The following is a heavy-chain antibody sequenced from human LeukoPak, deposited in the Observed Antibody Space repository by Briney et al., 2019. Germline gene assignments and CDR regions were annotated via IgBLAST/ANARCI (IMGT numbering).Heavy chain of an antibody. CDR2: ISYDGSNK. CDR3: AKELWRSP. V-gene: IGHV3-30*18. Sequence: GGSLRLSCAASGFTFSSYGMHWVRQAPGKGLEWVAVISYDGSNKYYADSVKGRFTISRDNSKNTLYLQMNSLRAEDTAVYYCAKELWRSPWGQGTLVTVSS. J-gene: IGHJ5*02. CDR1: GFTFSSYG. D-gene: IGHD3-16*01.